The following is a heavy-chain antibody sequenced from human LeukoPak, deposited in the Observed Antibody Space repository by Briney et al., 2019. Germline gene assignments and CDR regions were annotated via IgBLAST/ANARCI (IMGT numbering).Heavy chain of an antibody. J-gene: IGHJ4*02. Sequence: GGSLRLSCAASGFTFSTYGMHWVRQAPGKGLEWVADISYDGSYKYYADSVKGRFTISRDNSKNTLFLQMNSLRAADTAVYFCAKPAYDRSGFYFDFWGQGTLVTVSS. V-gene: IGHV3-30*18. CDR1: GFTFSTYG. D-gene: IGHD3-22*01. CDR2: ISYDGSYK. CDR3: AKPAYDRSGFYFDF.